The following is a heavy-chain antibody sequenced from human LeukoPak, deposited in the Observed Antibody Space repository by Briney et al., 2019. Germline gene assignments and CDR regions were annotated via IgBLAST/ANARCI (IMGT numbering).Heavy chain of an antibody. CDR3: AKDGSSSEGRLSYYFDY. V-gene: IGHV3-23*01. J-gene: IGHJ4*02. Sequence: GGSLRLSCVVSIFNFDNYAMTWVRQAPGKGLEWVSAIGGSGVSKFYGDSVKGRFTISRDNSKNTLYLQMNSLRAEDTAVYYCAKDGSSSEGRLSYYFDYWGQGTLVTVSS. CDR1: IFNFDNYA. D-gene: IGHD6-13*01. CDR2: IGGSGVSK.